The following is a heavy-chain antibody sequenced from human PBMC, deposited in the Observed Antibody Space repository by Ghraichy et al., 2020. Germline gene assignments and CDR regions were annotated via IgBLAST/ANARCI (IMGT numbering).Heavy chain of an antibody. Sequence: LSLTYAASGFTLSDYNINWVRQAPGKGLEWVSSLSSSSTYTHYADSLKGRFTISRDNAKNSVYLQMNSLRAEDTAVYYGAREDKYLSGYYVMDVWGQGTTVTVSS. J-gene: IGHJ6*02. CDR1: GFTLSDYN. V-gene: IGHV3-21*01. D-gene: IGHD1-1*01. CDR3: AREDKYLSGYYVMDV. CDR2: LSSSSTYT.